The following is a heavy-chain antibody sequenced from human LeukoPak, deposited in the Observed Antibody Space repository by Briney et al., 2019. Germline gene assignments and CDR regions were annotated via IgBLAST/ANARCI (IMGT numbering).Heavy chain of an antibody. Sequence: SETLSLTCTVSGGSFSTEYWSWIRQTPGEGLEWVGYISNGGNTNYNPSLKSRVTISIDTSKNQFSLNLNSVTAAATAIYYCAAVSTRGSPGYHYFFDSWGQGTLVTVSS. CDR1: GGSFSTEY. CDR2: ISNGGNT. J-gene: IGHJ4*02. V-gene: IGHV4-59*01. D-gene: IGHD2/OR15-2a*01. CDR3: AAVSTRGSPGYHYFFDS.